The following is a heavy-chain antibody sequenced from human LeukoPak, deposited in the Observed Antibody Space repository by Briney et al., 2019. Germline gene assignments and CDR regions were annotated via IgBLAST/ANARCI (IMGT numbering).Heavy chain of an antibody. Sequence: GGSLRLSCAASGFTFSSYDMHWVRQATGKGLEWVSAIGTAGDPHYPGSVKGRFTISRENAKNSLYPQMNSLRAGDTAVYYCARGRYCSSTSCYGKNEFDYWGQGTLVTVSS. CDR2: IGTAGDP. CDR1: GFTFSSYD. CDR3: ARGRYCSSTSCYGKNEFDY. D-gene: IGHD2-2*01. J-gene: IGHJ4*02. V-gene: IGHV3-13*05.